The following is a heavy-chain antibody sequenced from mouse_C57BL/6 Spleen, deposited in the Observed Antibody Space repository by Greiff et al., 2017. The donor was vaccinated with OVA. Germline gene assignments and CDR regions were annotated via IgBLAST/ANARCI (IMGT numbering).Heavy chain of an antibody. D-gene: IGHD1-1*01. CDR3: AREGGITTVVEGTY. CDR2: IDPSDSYT. CDR1: GYTFTSYW. V-gene: IGHV1-50*01. J-gene: IGHJ3*01. Sequence: QVQLQQPGAELVKPGASVKLSCKASGYTFTSYWMQWVKQRPGQGLEWIGEIDPSDSYTNYNQKFKGKATLTVDTSSSTAYMQLSSLTSEDSAVYYCAREGGITTVVEGTYWGQGTLVTVSA.